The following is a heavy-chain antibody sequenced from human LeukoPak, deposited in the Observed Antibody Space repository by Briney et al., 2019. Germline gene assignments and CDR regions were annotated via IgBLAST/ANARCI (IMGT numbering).Heavy chain of an antibody. CDR3: ARDHSSGINWFDP. D-gene: IGHD6-19*01. V-gene: IGHV1-2*02. Sequence: ASVKVSCKASGYTFTGYYMHWVRQAPGQGLEWMGWINPNSGDTNYAQKFQGRVTMTRDTSISTAYMELSRLRSDDTAVYYCARDHSSGINWFDPWGQGTLVTVSS. CDR2: INPNSGDT. J-gene: IGHJ5*02. CDR1: GYTFTGYY.